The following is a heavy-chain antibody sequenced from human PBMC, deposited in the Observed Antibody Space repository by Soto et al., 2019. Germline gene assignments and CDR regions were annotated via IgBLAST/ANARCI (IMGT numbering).Heavy chain of an antibody. CDR3: ARRRYCGYDCYHKHYYGMDV. CDR1: GDTFSSYT. CDR2: ILPVLGTT. V-gene: IGHV1-69*08. D-gene: IGHD2-21*02. Sequence: QVQLVQSGAEVKKPGSSVKVSCRASGDTFSSYTVNWVRQAPGRGLEWLGRILPVLGTTDYAQKFKGRVTITADKSTNIVYMELSSLRSEDRAVYYCARRRYCGYDCYHKHYYGMDVWGQGTTVTVAS. J-gene: IGHJ6*02.